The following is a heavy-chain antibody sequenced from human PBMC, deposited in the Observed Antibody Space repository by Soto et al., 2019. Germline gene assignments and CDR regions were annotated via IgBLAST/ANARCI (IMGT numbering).Heavy chain of an antibody. CDR2: ISYDGSNK. J-gene: IGHJ4*02. V-gene: IGHV3-30-3*01. Sequence: GGSLRLSXAASGFTFSSYAMHWVRQAPGKGLEWVAVISYDGSNKYYADSVKGRFTISRDNSKNTLYLQMNSLRAEDTAVYYCARASEAYWGQGTLVTVSS. CDR3: ARASEAY. CDR1: GFTFSSYA.